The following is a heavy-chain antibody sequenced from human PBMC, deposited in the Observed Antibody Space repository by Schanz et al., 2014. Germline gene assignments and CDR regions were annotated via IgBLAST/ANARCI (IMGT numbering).Heavy chain of an antibody. CDR3: ARDQSPYTNSSDVRYFDY. D-gene: IGHD6-6*01. CDR1: GYTFTSYS. CDR2: VNPSVRGT. V-gene: IGHV1-46*01. Sequence: QVQLVQSGAEVKKPGASVKVSCKASGYTFTSYSIHWVRQAPGQGLEWMGIVNPSVRGTHFAREFQGRVTVTSDTSTSTVYMDLRSLRSDDTAVYYCARDQSPYTNSSDVRYFDYWGQGSLVTVSS. J-gene: IGHJ4*02.